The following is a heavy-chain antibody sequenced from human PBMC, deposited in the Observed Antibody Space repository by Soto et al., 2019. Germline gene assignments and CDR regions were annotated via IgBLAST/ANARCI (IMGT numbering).Heavy chain of an antibody. V-gene: IGHV1-69*13. Sequence: SVKVSCKASGGTFSSYAISWVRQAPGQGLEWMGGIIPIFGTANYAQKFQGRVTITADESTSTAYMELSSLRSEDTAVYYCARVNRGLPIVVVPAAILYYFYGMDVWGQGTTVTVSS. CDR1: GGTFSSYA. J-gene: IGHJ6*02. CDR3: ARVNRGLPIVVVPAAILYYFYGMDV. CDR2: IIPIFGTA. D-gene: IGHD2-2*02.